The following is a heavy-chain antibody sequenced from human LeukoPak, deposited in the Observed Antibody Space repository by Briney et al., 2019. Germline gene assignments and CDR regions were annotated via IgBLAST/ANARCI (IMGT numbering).Heavy chain of an antibody. CDR3: AKDASGSYVYYSYYYGMDV. CDR2: ISYDGSNK. J-gene: IGHJ6*02. Sequence: PGGSLRLSCAATGFTFSNVWMGWVRQAPGKGLEWVSVISYDGSNKYYAYSVEGRFTISRDNPKHTLYLQMNSLSAEDTAVYYCAKDASGSYVYYSYYYGMDVWGQGTTVTVSS. CDR1: GFTFSNVW. V-gene: IGHV3-30*18. D-gene: IGHD1-26*01.